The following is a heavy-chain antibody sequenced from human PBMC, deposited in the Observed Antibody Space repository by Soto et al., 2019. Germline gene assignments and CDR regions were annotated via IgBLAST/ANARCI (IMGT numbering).Heavy chain of an antibody. J-gene: IGHJ5*02. V-gene: IGHV1-2*04. D-gene: IGHD2-2*01. CDR2: INPNSGGT. CDR1: GYTFTGYY. Sequence: ASVKVSCKASGYTFTGYYMHWVRQAPGQGLEWMGWINPNSGGTNYAQKFQGWITMNRDTSISTAYMEMSRLRSDDTAMYYCARGGIVVVPAAMCSWFDPWGQGTLVTVPQ. CDR3: ARGGIVVVPAAMCSWFDP.